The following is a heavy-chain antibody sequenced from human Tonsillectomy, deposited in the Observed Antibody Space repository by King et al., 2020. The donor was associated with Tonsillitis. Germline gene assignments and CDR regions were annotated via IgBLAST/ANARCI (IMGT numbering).Heavy chain of an antibody. J-gene: IGHJ4*02. CDR2: VKTKTDGGTT. CDR1: GFTFSNAW. V-gene: IGHV3-15*01. CDR3: TTLGQQFFDY. Sequence: QLVQSGGGLVKPWGSPRLSCAASGFTFSNAWMSLGRQAPGKGFEWVGRVKTKTDGGTTDYAAPVKGRFTLSIDDSKNTLYLQMNSLKTEDTAVYYCTTLGQQFFDYWGQGTLVTVSS. D-gene: IGHD6-13*01.